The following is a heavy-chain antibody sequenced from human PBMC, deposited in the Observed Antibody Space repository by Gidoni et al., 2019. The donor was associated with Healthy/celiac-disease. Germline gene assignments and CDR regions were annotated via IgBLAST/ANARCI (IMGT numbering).Heavy chain of an antibody. CDR2: IKKDGSEK. CDR3: AREPIVIRWLPSGWFDP. J-gene: IGHJ5*02. D-gene: IGHD3-16*02. V-gene: IGHV3-7*03. CDR1: GFTFSRDW. Sequence: EVQLVESGGGLFQPGGSLSLSCAASGFTFSRDWMSWVRQAPGKGLEWVANIKKDGSEKYYVDSVKGRFTISRDNAKNSLYLQMNSLRAEDTAVYYCAREPIVIRWLPSGWFDPWGQGTLVTVSS.